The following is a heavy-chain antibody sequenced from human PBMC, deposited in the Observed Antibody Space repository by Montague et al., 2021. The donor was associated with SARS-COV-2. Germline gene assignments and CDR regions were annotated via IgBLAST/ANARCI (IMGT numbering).Heavy chain of an antibody. CDR3: ARRGDYGGPRFDY. Sequence: SETLSLTCTVSGGSVSSRSYYWGWIRQPPGKGLEWIGSIYYSGSTHYNPSLKGRVTISVDTSKNQFSLKLSSVTAADTAVYYCARRGDYGGPRFDYWSQGTLVSVSS. CDR2: IYYSGST. V-gene: IGHV4-39*01. D-gene: IGHD4-23*01. CDR1: GGSVSSRSYY. J-gene: IGHJ4*02.